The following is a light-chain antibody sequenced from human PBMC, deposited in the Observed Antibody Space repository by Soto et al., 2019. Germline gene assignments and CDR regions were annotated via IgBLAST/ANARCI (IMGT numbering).Light chain of an antibody. V-gene: IGLV1-44*01. J-gene: IGLJ3*02. Sequence: QSVLTQPPSVSGTPGQSVTISCSGTNSNIGRNPVIWYQQLPGTAPKLLIYSTNQRPSGVPDRFSGSKSGTSASLTISGLQSEDDGDYYCAPWDDSLNGWVFGGGTKLTVL. CDR1: NSNIGRNP. CDR3: APWDDSLNGWV. CDR2: STN.